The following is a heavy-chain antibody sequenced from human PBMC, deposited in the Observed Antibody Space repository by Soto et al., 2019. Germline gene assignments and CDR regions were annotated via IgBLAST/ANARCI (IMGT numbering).Heavy chain of an antibody. J-gene: IGHJ5*02. D-gene: IGHD5-12*01. CDR3: ATVATNSYDWFDP. V-gene: IGHV3-74*01. CDR2: INSDGTKT. Sequence: GGSLRLSCAASGFSFNTYWMHWVRQAPGKGLVWVSRINSDGTKTTYADSVKGRFTISRDNAKNTVYLQMNSLRAEDTAVYYCATVATNSYDWFDPWGQGTLVPSPQ. CDR1: GFSFNTYW.